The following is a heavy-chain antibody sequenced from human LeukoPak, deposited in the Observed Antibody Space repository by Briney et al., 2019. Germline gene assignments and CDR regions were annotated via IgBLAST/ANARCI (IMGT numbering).Heavy chain of an antibody. CDR2: ISWNSGSI. J-gene: IGHJ4*02. Sequence: GRSLRLSCAASGFTFDDYAMHWVRQAPGKGLEWVSGISWNSGSIGYADSVKGRFTISRDNAKNSLYLQMNSLRAEDTALYYCARGPGYSSSWYGRTADDYWGQGTLVTVSS. CDR3: ARGPGYSSSWYGRTADDY. D-gene: IGHD6-13*01. CDR1: GFTFDDYA. V-gene: IGHV3-9*01.